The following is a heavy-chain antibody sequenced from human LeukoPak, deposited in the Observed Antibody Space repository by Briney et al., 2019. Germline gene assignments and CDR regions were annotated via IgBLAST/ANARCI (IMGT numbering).Heavy chain of an antibody. V-gene: IGHV3-23*01. J-gene: IGHJ4*02. CDR2: ISGSGGST. D-gene: IGHD2-8*01. CDR1: GFTFSSYA. CDR3: AKDRSCTNDICHGDFDY. Sequence: SGGSLRLSCAASGFTFSSYAVSGVRQAPGKGLEWVSSISGSGGSTYSADSVKGRFTISRDNSKNTLYLQMNSLRAEDTALYYCAKDRSCTNDICHGDFDYWGQGTLVTVSS.